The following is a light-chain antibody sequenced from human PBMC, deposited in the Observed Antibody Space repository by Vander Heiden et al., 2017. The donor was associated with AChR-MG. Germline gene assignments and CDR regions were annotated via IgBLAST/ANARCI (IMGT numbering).Light chain of an antibody. Sequence: DVVMTQSPLSLPVTLGQPASISCRSSQSLVHSDGNTYLNWFQQRPGQSPRRLIYKVSNRDSGVPDRFSGSGSGTDFTLKISRVEAEDVGVYYCRQGKHWPLTFGGRTKVVIK. V-gene: IGKV2-30*02. J-gene: IGKJ4*01. CDR1: QSLVHSDGNTY. CDR2: KVS. CDR3: RQGKHWPLT.